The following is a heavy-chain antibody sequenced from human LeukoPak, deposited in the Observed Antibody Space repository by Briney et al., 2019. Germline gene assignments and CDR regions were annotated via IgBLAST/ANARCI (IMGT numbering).Heavy chain of an antibody. D-gene: IGHD6-13*01. CDR2: ISSSSNYI. CDR3: ARAPTSEQQLQFDY. J-gene: IGHJ4*02. CDR1: GFTFSRHS. V-gene: IGHV3-21*01. Sequence: GGSLRLSCTASGFTFSRHSMNCIRQAPGKGLEWVSSISSSSNYIYYADSVKGRFTISRDNAKNSLYLQMNSLRTEDTAVYYCARAPTSEQQLQFDYWGQGTLVTVSS.